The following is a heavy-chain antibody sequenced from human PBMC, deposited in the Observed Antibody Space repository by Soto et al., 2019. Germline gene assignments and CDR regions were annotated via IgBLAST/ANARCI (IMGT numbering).Heavy chain of an antibody. CDR1: GYTFTSYA. V-gene: IGHV1-18*01. Sequence: QVQLVQSGAEVKKPGASVKVSCKASGYTFTSYAISWVRQAPGQGLEWMGWISAYNGNTNYAQKLQXXXTXXTDPSTSTAYMELRSLRSDDTAVYYCARDLPPVDYWGQGTLVTVSS. CDR2: ISAYNGNT. J-gene: IGHJ4*02. CDR3: ARDLPPVDY.